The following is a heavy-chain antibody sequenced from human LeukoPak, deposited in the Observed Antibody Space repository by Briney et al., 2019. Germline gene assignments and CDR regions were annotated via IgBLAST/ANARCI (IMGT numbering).Heavy chain of an antibody. D-gene: IGHD6-13*01. CDR3: AQRGRGAAAAFDY. J-gene: IGHJ4*02. CDR2: ISGSGGST. CDR1: GFTFNTYA. Sequence: GGSLRLSCEGSGFTFNTYAMHWVRQAPGKGLEWVSAISGSGGSTYYADSVKGRFTISRDNSKNTLYLQMNSLRAEDTAVYYCAQRGRGAAAAFDYWGQGTLVTVSS. V-gene: IGHV3-23*01.